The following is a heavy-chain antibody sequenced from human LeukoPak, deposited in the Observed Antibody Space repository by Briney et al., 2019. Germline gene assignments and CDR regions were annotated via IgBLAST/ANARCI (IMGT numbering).Heavy chain of an antibody. D-gene: IGHD2-2*01. CDR3: ARGTQEPPDY. CDR1: GGSISSGSYY. Sequence: SETLSLTCTVCGGSISSGSYYWSWIRQPAGKGLEWIGRIYTSGSTNYNPSLKSRVTISVDTTKNQFSLKLSSVTAADTAVYYCARGTQEPPDYWGQGTLVTVSS. CDR2: IYTSGST. V-gene: IGHV4-61*02. J-gene: IGHJ4*02.